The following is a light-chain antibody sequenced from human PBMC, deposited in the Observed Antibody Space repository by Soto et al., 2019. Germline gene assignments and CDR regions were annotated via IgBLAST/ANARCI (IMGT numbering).Light chain of an antibody. Sequence: DIQMTQSPSSLSASVGYRFTITCRASQSISSYLNWYQQKPGKAPKLLIYAASSLQSGVPSRFSGSGSGTDFTLTISSLQPEDFETYYCQQSYSTPLTCGGGTKVDIK. CDR1: QSISSY. CDR2: AAS. V-gene: IGKV1-39*01. CDR3: QQSYSTPLT. J-gene: IGKJ4*01.